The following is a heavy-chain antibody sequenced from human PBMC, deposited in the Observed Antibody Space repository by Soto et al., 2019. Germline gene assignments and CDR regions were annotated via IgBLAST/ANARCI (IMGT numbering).Heavy chain of an antibody. CDR1: GFTFSSYA. CDR3: AKAVVPGYCSGGSCYGHFDY. D-gene: IGHD2-15*01. CDR2: ISGSGGST. Sequence: LRLSCAASGFTFSSYAMSWVRQAPGKGLEWVSAISGSGGSTYYADSVKGRFTISRDNSKNTLYLQMNSLRAEDTAVYYCAKAVVPGYCSGGSCYGHFDYWGQGSLVTVSS. J-gene: IGHJ4*02. V-gene: IGHV3-23*01.